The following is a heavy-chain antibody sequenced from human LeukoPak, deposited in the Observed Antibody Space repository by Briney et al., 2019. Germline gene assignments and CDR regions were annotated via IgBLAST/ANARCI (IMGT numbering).Heavy chain of an antibody. Sequence: GASVKVSCKVSGYTLTELSMHWVRQAPGKGLEWMGGFDPEDGETIYAQKFQGRVTMTEDTSTDTAYMELSSLRSEDTAVYYCATIYTLVVPAARFSNDAFDIWGQGTMVTVSS. V-gene: IGHV1-24*01. CDR2: FDPEDGET. CDR1: GYTLTELS. D-gene: IGHD2-2*01. J-gene: IGHJ3*02. CDR3: ATIYTLVVPAARFSNDAFDI.